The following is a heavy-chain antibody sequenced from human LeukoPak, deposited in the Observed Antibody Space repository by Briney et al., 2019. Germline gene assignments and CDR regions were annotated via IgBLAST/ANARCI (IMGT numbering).Heavy chain of an antibody. Sequence: PGGSLRLSCAASGFTFSSYAMHWVRQAPGKGLEWVAVISYDGSNKYYADSVKGRFTTSRDNSKNTLYLQMNSLRAEDTAVYYCARWDGYYYDSSGYSDYWGQGTLVTVSS. CDR2: ISYDGSNK. J-gene: IGHJ4*02. V-gene: IGHV3-30-3*01. CDR3: ARWDGYYYDSSGYSDY. D-gene: IGHD3-22*01. CDR1: GFTFSSYA.